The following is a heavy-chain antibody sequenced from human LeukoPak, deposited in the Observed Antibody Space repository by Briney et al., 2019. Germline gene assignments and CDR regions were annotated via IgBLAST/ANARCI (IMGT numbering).Heavy chain of an antibody. V-gene: IGHV3-66*01. CDR2: IYSGGST. D-gene: IGHD5-18*01. CDR3: AKVKGQLWLGPRAYDI. Sequence: GGSLRLSCAASGFTVSSNYMSWVRQAPGKGLEWVSVIYSGGSTYYADSVKGRFTISRDNSKNTLYLQMNSLRAEDTAVYYCAKVKGQLWLGPRAYDIWGQGTMVTVSS. CDR1: GFTVSSNY. J-gene: IGHJ3*02.